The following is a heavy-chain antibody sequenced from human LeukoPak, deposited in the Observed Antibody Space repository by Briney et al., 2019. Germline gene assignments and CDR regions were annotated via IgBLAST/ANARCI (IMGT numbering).Heavy chain of an antibody. CDR2: IGTAGDT. CDR3: ARGGPVTRDAFDI. CDR1: GFTFSSYA. D-gene: IGHD4-17*01. J-gene: IGHJ3*02. Sequence: GGSLRLSCAASGFTFSSYAMHWVRHATGKGLEWVSAIGTAGDTYYPGSVKGRFTISRENAKNSLYLQTNSLRAGDTAVYYCARGGPVTRDAFDIWGQGTMVTVSS. V-gene: IGHV3-13*01.